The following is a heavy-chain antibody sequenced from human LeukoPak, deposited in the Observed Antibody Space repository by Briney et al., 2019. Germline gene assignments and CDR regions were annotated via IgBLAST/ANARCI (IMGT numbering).Heavy chain of an antibody. CDR3: ARTRGSSGYYFPHYFDY. J-gene: IGHJ4*02. Sequence: KVSCKASGGTFSSYTISWVRQAPGQGLEWMGRIIPILGIANYAQKFQGRVTITADKSTSTAYMELSSLRSEDTAVYYCARTRGSSGYYFPHYFDYWGQGTLVIVSS. CDR2: IIPILGIA. D-gene: IGHD3-22*01. V-gene: IGHV1-69*02. CDR1: GGTFSSYT.